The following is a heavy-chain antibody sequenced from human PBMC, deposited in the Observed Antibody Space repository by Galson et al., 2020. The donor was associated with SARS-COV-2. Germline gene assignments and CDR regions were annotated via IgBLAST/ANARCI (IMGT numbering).Heavy chain of an antibody. Sequence: PGGSLRLSCAASGFTFSDCAMHWVRQAPGKGLEWVAVIWYNGRNEYYADSVKGRFTISRDNSKNTLYLQMNSLRAEDTAVYYCAREGESGIVVAPMDYWGQGTLVTVSS. J-gene: IGHJ4*02. CDR2: IWYNGRNE. V-gene: IGHV3-33*01. D-gene: IGHD1-26*01. CDR1: GFTFSDCA. CDR3: AREGESGIVVAPMDY.